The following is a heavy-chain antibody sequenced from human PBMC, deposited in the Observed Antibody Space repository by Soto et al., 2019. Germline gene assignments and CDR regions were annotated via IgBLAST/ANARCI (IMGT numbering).Heavy chain of an antibody. CDR2: LYRGGTT. CDR3: EKSPSQYGSGSHLDY. Sequence: GGSLSLSCAASGFTVSSNYMSWVRQAPGKGLEWVSVLYRGGTTYYADSVKGRFTISRDNSKNTLYLQMNSLRAEDTAVYYCEKSPSQYGSGSHLDYWGQGTLVTVSS. CDR1: GFTVSSNY. D-gene: IGHD3-10*01. J-gene: IGHJ4*02. V-gene: IGHV3-53*05.